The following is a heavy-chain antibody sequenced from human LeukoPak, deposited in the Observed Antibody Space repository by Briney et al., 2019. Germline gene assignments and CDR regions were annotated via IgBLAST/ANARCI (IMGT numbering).Heavy chain of an antibody. CDR3: ARFGITVVRGGKYYFDY. V-gene: IGHV4-59*08. J-gene: IGHJ4*02. CDR2: IYYSGAT. D-gene: IGHD3-10*01. CDR1: GGSISNYY. Sequence: PSETLSLTCTVFGGSISNYYWSWIRQPPGKGLEWIGHIYYSGATKYNPSLKSRITISVDTSKNQFSLMLSSVTAADTAVYYCARFGITVVRGGKYYFDYWGQGTLVTVSS.